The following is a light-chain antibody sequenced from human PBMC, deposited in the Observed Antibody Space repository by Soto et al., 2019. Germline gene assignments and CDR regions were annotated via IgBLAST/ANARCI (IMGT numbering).Light chain of an antibody. CDR3: SSYVGSNNFSYV. V-gene: IGLV2-8*01. J-gene: IGLJ1*01. Sequence: QSALTQPPSASGSPGQSVTISCTGTSSDVGGYNYVSWYQQHPGKAPKLMIYEVSKRPSGVPDRFSGSKSGNTASLTVSGLQAEDEADYYCSSYVGSNNFSYVFGTGTKLTVL. CDR1: SSDVGGYNY. CDR2: EVS.